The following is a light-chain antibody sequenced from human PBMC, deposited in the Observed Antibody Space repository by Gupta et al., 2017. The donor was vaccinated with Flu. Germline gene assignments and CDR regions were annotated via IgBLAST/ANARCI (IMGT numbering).Light chain of an antibody. Sequence: DIQMTQSPSSVSASVGDRVTITCRASQPISRWLAWYQQKPGKAPKRLIYEASNLQDGVPSRFSGSGSGTDFTLTISSLQPEDFATYYCQQASSYPLTFGGGTKVEI. CDR2: EAS. CDR1: QPISRW. V-gene: IGKV1-12*01. CDR3: QQASSYPLT. J-gene: IGKJ4*01.